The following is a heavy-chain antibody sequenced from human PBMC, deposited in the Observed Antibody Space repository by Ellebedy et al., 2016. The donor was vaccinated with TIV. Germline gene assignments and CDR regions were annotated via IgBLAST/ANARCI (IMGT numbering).Heavy chain of an antibody. V-gene: IGHV3-15*07. CDR2: IKSKIDGGTT. CDR3: ATDSDSTGLYDDAFDI. J-gene: IGHJ3*02. CDR1: GFTFSNAW. Sequence: GESLKISCTTSGFTFSNAWMNWVRQAPGKGLEWVGRIKSKIDGGTTDYAAPVKGRFTISRDDSKKTVYLQMNSLKIDDTAVYYCATDSDSTGLYDDAFDIWGQGTMVTVS. D-gene: IGHD3-22*01.